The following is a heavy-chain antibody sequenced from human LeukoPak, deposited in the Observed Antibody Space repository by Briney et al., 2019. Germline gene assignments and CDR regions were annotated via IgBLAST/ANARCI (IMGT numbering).Heavy chain of an antibody. V-gene: IGHV3-30*02. J-gene: IGHJ3*02. CDR3: AKDLVGRITIFGVGDAFDI. Sequence: GGSLRLSCAASGFTFSSYGMHWVRQAPGKGLEWVAFIRYDGSNKYYADSVKGRFTISRDNSKNTLYLQMNSLRAEDTAVYYCAKDLVGRITIFGVGDAFDIWGQGTMVTVSS. D-gene: IGHD3-3*01. CDR2: IRYDGSNK. CDR1: GFTFSSYG.